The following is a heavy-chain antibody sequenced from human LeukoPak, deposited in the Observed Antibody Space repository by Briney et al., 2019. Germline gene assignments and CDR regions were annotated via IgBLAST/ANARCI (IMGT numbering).Heavy chain of an antibody. CDR2: IYSGGTT. CDR1: GFTVSSNY. CDR3: ARRLQRHFDY. D-gene: IGHD2-15*01. V-gene: IGHV3-53*01. Sequence: GGSLRLSCAASGFTVSSNYMSWVRQAPGKGLEWVSVIYSGGTTYYADSVKGRFTISRDNSNNTLYLQMNSLRAEDTAVYYCARRLQRHFDYWGQGTLVTVSS. J-gene: IGHJ4*02.